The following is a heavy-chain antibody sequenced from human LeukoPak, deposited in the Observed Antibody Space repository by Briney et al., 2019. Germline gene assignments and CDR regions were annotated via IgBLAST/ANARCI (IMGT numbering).Heavy chain of an antibody. J-gene: IGHJ4*02. CDR3: TRVGSSSHFDY. Sequence: GGSLRLSCAASGFTFSSYAMYWVRQAPGKGLEWVAVISSDGINKYYADSVKGRFTISRDNSKNTLYLQMNSLRAEDTAVYYCTRVGSSSHFDYWGQGTLVTVSS. CDR1: GFTFSSYA. CDR2: ISSDGINK. D-gene: IGHD6-13*01. V-gene: IGHV3-30*04.